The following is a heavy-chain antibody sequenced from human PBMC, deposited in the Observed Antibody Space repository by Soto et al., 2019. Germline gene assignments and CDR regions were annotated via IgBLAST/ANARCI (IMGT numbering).Heavy chain of an antibody. J-gene: IGHJ5*02. D-gene: IGHD6-19*01. CDR3: ARLTGYSSGWRFDP. Sequence: GGSLRLSCAASGFTVSSNYMSWVRQAPGKGLEWVSVIYSGGSTYYADSVKGRFTTSRDNSKNTLYLQMNSLRAEDTAVYYCARLTGYSSGWRFDPWGQGTLVTVSS. CDR1: GFTVSSNY. CDR2: IYSGGST. V-gene: IGHV3-53*01.